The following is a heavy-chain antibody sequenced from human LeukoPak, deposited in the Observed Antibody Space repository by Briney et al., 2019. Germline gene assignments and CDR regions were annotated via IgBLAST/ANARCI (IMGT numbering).Heavy chain of an antibody. CDR3: ARGSYWYYDSSGYPLRAFDI. J-gene: IGHJ3*02. V-gene: IGHV4-31*03. CDR1: GDSISSGGYY. D-gene: IGHD3-22*01. CDR2: IYYSGST. Sequence: SETLSLTCTVSGDSISSGGYYWSWIRQHPGKGLEWIGYIYYSGSTYYNPSLKSRVTISVDTSKNQFSLKLSSVTAADTAVYYCARGSYWYYDSSGYPLRAFDIWGQGTMVTVSS.